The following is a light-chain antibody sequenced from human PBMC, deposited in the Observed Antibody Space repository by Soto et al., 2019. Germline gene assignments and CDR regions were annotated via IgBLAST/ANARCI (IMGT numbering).Light chain of an antibody. CDR2: DAS. CDR1: QSVRSY. Sequence: PGERATLSCRASQSVRSYLAWYQQKPGQAPRRLIYDASSRATGIPGRFSGSGSGTDFTLTISSLEPEDFAVYYCQQRSTWPWTFGQGTKVEIK. V-gene: IGKV3-11*01. CDR3: QQRSTWPWT. J-gene: IGKJ1*01.